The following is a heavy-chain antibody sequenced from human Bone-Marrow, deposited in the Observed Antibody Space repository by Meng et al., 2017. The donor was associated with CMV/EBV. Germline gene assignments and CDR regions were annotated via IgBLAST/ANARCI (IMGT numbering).Heavy chain of an antibody. Sequence: ASVKVSCKASGYTFTSYDINWVRQATGQGLEWMGWMNPNSGNTGYAQKFQGRVTMTRNTSISTAYMELSSLRSEDTAVYYCASGNLNRITIFGVAYDAFDIWAQGTMVTVSS. D-gene: IGHD3-3*01. CDR2: MNPNSGNT. CDR1: GYTFTSYD. J-gene: IGHJ3*02. V-gene: IGHV1-8*01. CDR3: ASGNLNRITIFGVAYDAFDI.